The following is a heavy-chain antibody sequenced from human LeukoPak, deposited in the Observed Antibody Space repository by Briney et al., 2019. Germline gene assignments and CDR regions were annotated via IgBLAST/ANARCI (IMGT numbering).Heavy chain of an antibody. CDR2: IYTDGSTI. J-gene: IGHJ4*02. CDR3: ARSVAITMIVSPLDY. V-gene: IGHV3-74*01. CDR1: GFTFSSYW. D-gene: IGHD3-22*01. Sequence: PGGSLRLSCAASGFTFSSYWMHWVRQAPGKGLVWVSRIYTDGSTISYADSVKGRFTISRDNAKNTLYLQMISLRAEDTAVYYCARSVAITMIVSPLDYWGQGTLVTVSS.